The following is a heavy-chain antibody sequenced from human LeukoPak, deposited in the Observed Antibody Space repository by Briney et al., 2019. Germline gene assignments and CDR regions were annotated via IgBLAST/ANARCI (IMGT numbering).Heavy chain of an antibody. V-gene: IGHV3-33*01. D-gene: IGHD4-17*01. CDR2: IWYDGSNK. Sequence: PGRSLRLSCAASGFTFSSYGMHWVRQAPGKGLEWVAVIWYDGSNKYYADSVKGRFTISRDNSKNTLYLQMNSLRAEDTAVYYCARGLRYGDYANFDYWGQGTLVTVPS. CDR3: ARGLRYGDYANFDY. J-gene: IGHJ4*02. CDR1: GFTFSSYG.